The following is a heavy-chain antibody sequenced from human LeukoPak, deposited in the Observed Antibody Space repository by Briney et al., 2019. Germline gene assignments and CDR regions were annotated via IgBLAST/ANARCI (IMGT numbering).Heavy chain of an antibody. CDR1: GGSISSSDFN. Sequence: PSETLSLTCTVSGGSISSSDFNWGWIRQPPGKGLEWIGVISYSGSTYYNPSLKSRVTISVDTSRNQVSLRVSSVTAADTAVYYCARGSRSWFDPWGQGTLVTVSS. CDR2: ISYSGST. J-gene: IGHJ5*02. V-gene: IGHV4-39*07. CDR3: ARGSRSWFDP.